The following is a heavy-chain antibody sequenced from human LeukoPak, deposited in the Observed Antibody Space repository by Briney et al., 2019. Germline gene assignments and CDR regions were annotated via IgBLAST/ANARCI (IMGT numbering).Heavy chain of an antibody. CDR1: GFTFSNYW. Sequence: PGGSLRPSCAASGFTFSNYWMTWVRQAPGKGLEWVANINQDGSEQYYVDSVKGRFTISRDNAKNSLFLQMNSLRAGDTAVYFCARDYGAPRYWGQGTLVTVSS. V-gene: IGHV3-7*04. D-gene: IGHD4-17*01. CDR3: ARDYGAPRY. CDR2: INQDGSEQ. J-gene: IGHJ4*02.